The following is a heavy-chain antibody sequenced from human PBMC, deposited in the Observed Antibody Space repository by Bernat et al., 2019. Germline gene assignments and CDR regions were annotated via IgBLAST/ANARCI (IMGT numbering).Heavy chain of an antibody. CDR1: GFTFSTYD. V-gene: IGHV3-48*03. J-gene: IGHJ4*02. CDR2: ISSSGSTI. CDR3: ASLPYSGDY. Sequence: EVQLVESGGGLVQPGGSLRLSCRASGFTFSTYDMNWVRKAPGTGLEWISYISSSGSTIYYADTVKGRFTISRDNAKNSLYLQMNSLRAEDTAVYYCASLPYSGDYWDQGTLVNVSS. D-gene: IGHD1-26*01.